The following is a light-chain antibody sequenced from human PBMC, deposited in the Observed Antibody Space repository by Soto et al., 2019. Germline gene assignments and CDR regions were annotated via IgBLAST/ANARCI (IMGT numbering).Light chain of an antibody. CDR1: QSISSW. V-gene: IGKV1-5*01. CDR3: QQYNSYSPT. Sequence: DIQMTQSPSTLSASVGDRVTITCRASQSISSWLAWYQQKPGKAPKLLIYDASSLESGVPSRFSGSGSGTDFTLTISILQPDDFATYYGQQYNSYSPTFGQGNKVEIK. CDR2: DAS. J-gene: IGKJ1*01.